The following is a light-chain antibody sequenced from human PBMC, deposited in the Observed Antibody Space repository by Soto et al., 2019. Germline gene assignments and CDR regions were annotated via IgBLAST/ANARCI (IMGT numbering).Light chain of an antibody. V-gene: IGKV1-27*01. J-gene: IGKJ3*01. Sequence: DIQMAQSPSSLSASVGDRVTITCRASQGISNYLAWYQQKPGKVPKLLIYAASTLQSGVPSRFSGSGSGTDFSLTISSLQPEDVATYYCQKYNSALFTFGPGTKVDIK. CDR1: QGISNY. CDR2: AAS. CDR3: QKYNSALFT.